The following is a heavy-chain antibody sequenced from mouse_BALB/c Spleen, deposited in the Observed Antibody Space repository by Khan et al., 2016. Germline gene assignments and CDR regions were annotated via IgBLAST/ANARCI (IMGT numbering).Heavy chain of an antibody. V-gene: IGHV10S3*01. CDR2: IRSKSNNYAT. CDR3: VRDTPFAY. Sequence: EVQLVETGGGLVQPRGSLKLSCAASGFTFNTNAMNWVRQAPEKGLEWVSRIRSKSNNYATYYADSVKDRFTISRADSQSMLYLQMNNLKTEDTARYYCVRDTPFAYWGQGTLVTVAA. CDR1: GFTFNTNA. J-gene: IGHJ3*01.